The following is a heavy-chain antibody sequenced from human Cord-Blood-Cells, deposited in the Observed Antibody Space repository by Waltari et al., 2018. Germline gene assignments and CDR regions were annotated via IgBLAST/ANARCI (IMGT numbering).Heavy chain of an antibody. J-gene: IGHJ6*02. CDR3: ARGYGDYYYYYGMDV. V-gene: IGHV1-3*01. Sequence: QVQLVQSGAEVKKPGASVKVSCKASGSTFTSYAMHWVRQAPGQRLEWMGWISAGNGNTKYSQKFQGKVTITRDTSASTAYMELSSLRSEDTAVYYCARGYGDYYYYYGMDVWGQGTTVTVSS. D-gene: IGHD4-17*01. CDR1: GSTFTSYA. CDR2: ISAGNGNT.